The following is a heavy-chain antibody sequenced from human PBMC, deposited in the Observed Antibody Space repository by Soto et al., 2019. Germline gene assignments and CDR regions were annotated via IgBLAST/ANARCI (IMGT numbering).Heavy chain of an antibody. V-gene: IGHV3-30*18. CDR3: AKDRSEAAGTVGY. Sequence: LRLSCAASGFTFSSYGMHWVRQAPGKGLEWVAVISYDGSNKYYADSVKGRFTISRDNSKNTLYLQMNSLRAEDTAVYYCAKDRSEAAGTVGYWGQGTLVTVSS. J-gene: IGHJ4*02. CDR2: ISYDGSNK. D-gene: IGHD6-13*01. CDR1: GFTFSSYG.